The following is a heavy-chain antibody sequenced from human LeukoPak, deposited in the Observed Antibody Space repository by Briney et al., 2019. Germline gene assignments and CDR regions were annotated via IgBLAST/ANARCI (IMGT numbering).Heavy chain of an antibody. CDR1: GYSISSGYY. CDR3: ARVTGYMIEDYFDY. CDR2: IYYSGST. D-gene: IGHD3-9*01. J-gene: IGHJ4*02. Sequence: PSETLSLTCTVSGYSISSGYYWGWIRQPPGKGLEWIGSIYYSGSTNYNPSLKSRVTISVDTSKNQFSLKLRSVTAADTAVYYCARVTGYMIEDYFDYWGQGILVTVSS. V-gene: IGHV4-38-2*02.